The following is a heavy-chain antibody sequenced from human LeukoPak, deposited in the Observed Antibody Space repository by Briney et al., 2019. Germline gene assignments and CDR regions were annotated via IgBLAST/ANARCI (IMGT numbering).Heavy chain of an antibody. CDR1: GFDFNNYN. Sequence: PGGSLGLSCAASGFDFNNYNMNWVRQAPGKGLEWVSYISSSGSTIYYADSVKGRFTISRDNAKNSLYLQMNSLRAEDTAVYYCAREGGYCSGGSCYDFDYWGQGTLVTVSS. D-gene: IGHD2-15*01. CDR3: AREGGYCSGGSCYDFDY. CDR2: ISSSGSTI. V-gene: IGHV3-48*04. J-gene: IGHJ4*02.